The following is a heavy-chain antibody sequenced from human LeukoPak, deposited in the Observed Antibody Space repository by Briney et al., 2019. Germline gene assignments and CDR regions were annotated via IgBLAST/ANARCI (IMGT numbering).Heavy chain of an antibody. Sequence: GASVSVSCKPSGFSFNSYYLHWVRQAPGQGLEWVGWINPASGDKKLAETFQGRVTLTRDTSKNTAYMKVNGLRSDATAVYFCARGIVLVGVAIAVPPYFYYWGQGTLVTASS. CDR1: GFSFNSYY. V-gene: IGHV1-2*02. D-gene: IGHD1-26*01. CDR3: ARGIVLVGVAIAVPPYFYY. CDR2: INPASGDK. J-gene: IGHJ4*02.